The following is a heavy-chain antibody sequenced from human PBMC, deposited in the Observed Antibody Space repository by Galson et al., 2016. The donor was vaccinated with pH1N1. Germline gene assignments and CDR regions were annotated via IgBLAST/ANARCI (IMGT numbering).Heavy chain of an antibody. D-gene: IGHD2-15*01. J-gene: IGHJ4*02. CDR2: INEDGSRR. Sequence: SLRLSCAASGFSFSNYWMTWVRQAPGKGLQWVASINEDGSRRTYVDSVKGRFSISRDNPQNSLSLQMNGLRAEDTAVYYCVRAIGIQYSYWGQGTLVTVSS. CDR3: VRAIGIQYSY. V-gene: IGHV3-7*03. CDR1: GFSFSNYW.